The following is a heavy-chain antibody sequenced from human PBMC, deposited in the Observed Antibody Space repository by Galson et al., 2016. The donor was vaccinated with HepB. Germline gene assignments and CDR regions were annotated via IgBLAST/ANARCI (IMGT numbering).Heavy chain of an antibody. CDR3: ARPLGAGHNQGWDY. Sequence: ATLSLTCTVSGTSITSSYYWGWIRQPPGRGLERMGSFYQGGNTYTNPSLESRVTISVDTSKNQFSLTLRSVTAADTAVYYCARPLGAGHNQGWDYWGQGGLVTVSS. CDR2: FYQGGNT. CDR1: GTSITSSYY. J-gene: IGHJ4*02. D-gene: IGHD3-16*01. V-gene: IGHV4-38-2*02.